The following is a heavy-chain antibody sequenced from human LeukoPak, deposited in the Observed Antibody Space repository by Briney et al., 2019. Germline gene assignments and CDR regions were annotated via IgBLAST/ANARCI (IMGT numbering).Heavy chain of an antibody. D-gene: IGHD1-1*01. CDR1: GITLSNYG. Sequence: QPGGSLRLSCAVSGITLSNYGMSWVRQAPGKGLEWVAGISDSGGRTNYADSVKGRFTISRDNPKNTLYLQMNNMAAEDTAVYFCAKIGVSGSWFFDLWGRGTLLSVSS. J-gene: IGHJ2*01. CDR2: ISDSGGRT. V-gene: IGHV3-23*01. CDR3: AKIGVSGSWFFDL.